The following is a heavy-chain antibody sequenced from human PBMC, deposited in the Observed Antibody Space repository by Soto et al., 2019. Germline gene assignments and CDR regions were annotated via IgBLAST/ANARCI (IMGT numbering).Heavy chain of an antibody. CDR3: SRDDEQQLRAFDI. Sequence: QVQLVQSGAEVKKPGSSVKVSCKASGGTFSSYTISWVRQAPGQGLEWMGRIIPILGIANYAQKFQGRVTITADKSTSTAYMELSSLRSEDTAVYYCSRDDEQQLRAFDIWGQVTMVTVSS. J-gene: IGHJ3*02. V-gene: IGHV1-69*08. CDR2: IIPILGIA. CDR1: GGTFSSYT. D-gene: IGHD6-13*01.